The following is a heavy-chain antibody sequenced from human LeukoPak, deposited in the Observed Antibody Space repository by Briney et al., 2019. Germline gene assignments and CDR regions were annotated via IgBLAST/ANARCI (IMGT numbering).Heavy chain of an antibody. V-gene: IGHV1-2*02. CDR1: GYTFTGYY. Sequence: ASVKVSCKASGYTFTGYYMHWVRQAPGQGLEWMGWINPNSGGTNYAQKFQGRVTMTRDTSISTAYMELSRLRSDDTAVYYCAREAYSSGWDWYYWGQGTLVTVSS. CDR3: AREAYSSGWDWYY. CDR2: INPNSGGT. J-gene: IGHJ4*02. D-gene: IGHD6-19*01.